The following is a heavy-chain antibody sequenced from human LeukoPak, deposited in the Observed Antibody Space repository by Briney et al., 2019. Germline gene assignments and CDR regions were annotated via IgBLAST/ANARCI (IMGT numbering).Heavy chain of an antibody. CDR2: IYYSGST. CDR1: GGSISSSSYY. D-gene: IGHD5-24*01. CDR3: ASEMATINDGTYYLDF. V-gene: IGHV4-39*01. J-gene: IGHJ4*02. Sequence: PSETLSLTCTVSGGSISSSSYYWGWIRQPPGKGLEWIGSIYYSGSTYYNPSLKSRVTISVDTSKNQFSLKLSSVTAADTAVYYCASEMATINDGTYYLDFWGQGTLVTVSS.